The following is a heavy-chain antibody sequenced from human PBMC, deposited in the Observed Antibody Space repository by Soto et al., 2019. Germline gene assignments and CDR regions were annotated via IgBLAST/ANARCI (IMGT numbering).Heavy chain of an antibody. V-gene: IGHV3-30-3*01. J-gene: IGHJ4*02. CDR3: ANIAAAGTLEGPTDFTFDY. D-gene: IGHD6-13*01. CDR2: ISYDGSNK. Sequence: GGSLRLSCAASGFTFSSYAMHWVRQAPGKGLEWVAVISYDGSNKYYADSVKGRFTISRDNSKNTLYLQMNSLRAEDTAVYYCANIAAAGTLEGPTDFTFDYWGQGTLVTVSS. CDR1: GFTFSSYA.